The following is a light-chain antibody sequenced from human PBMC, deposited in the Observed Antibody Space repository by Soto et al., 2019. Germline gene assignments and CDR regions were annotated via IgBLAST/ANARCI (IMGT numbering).Light chain of an antibody. J-gene: IGLJ2*01. CDR3: QTWGTGIQV. CDR1: SGHSSYA. V-gene: IGLV4-69*01. Sequence: QLVLTQSPSASASLGASVKLTCTLSSGHSSYAIAWHQQQPEKGPRYLMNLNSDGSHNKGDGIPDRFSGSSSGAERYLTISSLQSEDEADYSCQTWGTGIQVFGGGTKLTVL. CDR2: LNSDGSH.